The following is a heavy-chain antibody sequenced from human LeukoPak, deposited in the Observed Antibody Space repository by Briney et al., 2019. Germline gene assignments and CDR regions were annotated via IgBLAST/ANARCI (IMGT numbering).Heavy chain of an antibody. CDR3: ARDYGGALGRGDY. CDR2: INPNSGGT. J-gene: IGHJ4*02. CDR1: GYTFTGYY. Sequence: ASVKVSCKASGYTFTGYYMHWVRQAPGQGLEWMGWINPNSGGTNYAQKFQGRVTMTRDTSISTAYMELSRLRSEDTAVYYCARDYGGALGRGDYWGQGTLVTVSS. D-gene: IGHD7-27*01. V-gene: IGHV1-2*02.